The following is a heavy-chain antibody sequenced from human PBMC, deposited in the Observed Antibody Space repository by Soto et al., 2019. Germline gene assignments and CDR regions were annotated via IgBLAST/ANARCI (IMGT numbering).Heavy chain of an antibody. V-gene: IGHV4-59*08. D-gene: IGHD6-19*01. Sequence: QVQLQESGPGLVKPSDTLSLTCIVSGGSISSYSWSWIRQPPGKGLEWIGYLYNNGKTSYSPSLKSRVTISVDTSKTQFSLNLSSVTAADTAVYYCASNAGIAEADDAFDIWGQGTMVTVSS. CDR1: GGSISSYS. J-gene: IGHJ3*02. CDR3: ASNAGIAEADDAFDI. CDR2: LYNNGKT.